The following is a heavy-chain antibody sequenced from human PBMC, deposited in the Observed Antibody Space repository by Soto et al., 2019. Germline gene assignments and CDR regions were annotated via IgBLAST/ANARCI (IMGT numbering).Heavy chain of an antibody. CDR3: ARDRLVPYGYGMGV. V-gene: IGHV3-33*01. J-gene: IGHJ6*02. D-gene: IGHD2-2*01. Sequence: QMQLVDSGGGVVQPGRSLRLSCAASGFTFRSYGIHWVRQAPGKGLEWVALIWFDGSKKYYVDSVKGRFAVSRDNSKNTLYLQMNSLRVEDTAVYYCARDRLVPYGYGMGVWGQGTTVTVSS. CDR2: IWFDGSKK. CDR1: GFTFRSYG.